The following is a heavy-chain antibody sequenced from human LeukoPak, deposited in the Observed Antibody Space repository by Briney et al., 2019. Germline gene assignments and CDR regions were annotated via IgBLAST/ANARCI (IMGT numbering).Heavy chain of an antibody. V-gene: IGHV3-53*01. CDR2: IYSGGST. CDR1: GFTVSSNY. Sequence: PGGSLRLSCAASGFTVSSNYMSWVRQAQGKGLEWVSVIYSGGSTYYADSVKGRFTISRDNSKNTLYLQMNSLRAEDTAVYYCARGTYDILTGYPDYFDYWGQGTLVTVSS. D-gene: IGHD3-9*01. CDR3: ARGTYDILTGYPDYFDY. J-gene: IGHJ4*02.